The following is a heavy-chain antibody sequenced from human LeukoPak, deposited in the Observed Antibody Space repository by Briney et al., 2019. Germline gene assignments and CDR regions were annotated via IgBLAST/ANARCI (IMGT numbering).Heavy chain of an antibody. J-gene: IGHJ6*03. D-gene: IGHD5-12*01. CDR2: FDPEDAET. CDR3: ARGLRATIPYYSYMDV. Sequence: ASVKVSCKVSGYTLTELSMHWVRQAPGKGPEWMGGFDPEDAETIYAQKFQGTVTMTRNTSISTAYMKLSSLRSEDTAVYYCARGLRATIPYYSYMDVWGKGTTVSVSS. V-gene: IGHV1-24*01. CDR1: GYTLTELS.